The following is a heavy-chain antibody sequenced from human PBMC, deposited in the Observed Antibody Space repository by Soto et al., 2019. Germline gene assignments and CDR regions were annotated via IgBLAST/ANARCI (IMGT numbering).Heavy chain of an antibody. D-gene: IGHD7-27*01. V-gene: IGHV3-23*01. J-gene: IGHJ4*02. CDR2: ISGTGSGT. Sequence: VGSLRVSCAASGFTFSNYALSWVRQAPGKGLEWVSGISGTGSGTYYVDSVKGRFSISRDNPKNTLYLQMNSLRAEDTAVYYCARDRWGSPTSNFDYWGQGMLVTVSS. CDR1: GFTFSNYA. CDR3: ARDRWGSPTSNFDY.